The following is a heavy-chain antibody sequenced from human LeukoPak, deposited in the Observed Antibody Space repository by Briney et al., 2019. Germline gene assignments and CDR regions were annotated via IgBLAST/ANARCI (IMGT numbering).Heavy chain of an antibody. CDR3: AREGMATMGNWFDP. V-gene: IGHV4-31*03. CDR1: GGSISSGGYY. J-gene: IGHJ5*02. CDR2: IYYSGST. D-gene: IGHD5-24*01. Sequence: PSQTLSLTCTVSGGSISSGGYYWSWIRQHPGKGLEWIGYIYYSGSTYYNPSLKSRVTISVDTSKNQFSLKLSSVTAADTAVYYCAREGMATMGNWFDPWGQGTLVTVSS.